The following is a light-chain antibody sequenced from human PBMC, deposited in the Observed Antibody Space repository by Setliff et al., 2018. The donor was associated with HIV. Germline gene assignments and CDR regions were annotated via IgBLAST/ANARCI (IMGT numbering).Light chain of an antibody. Sequence: QSVLTQPPSASGSPGQSVTISCTGTSSDVGGYDYVSWYQQHPGKAPKLMIHEVNKRPSGVPDRFSGSKSDNTASLTVSGLQAEDEADYYCSSYRSGNIGVFGGGTKGTVL. CDR1: SSDVGGYDY. V-gene: IGLV2-8*01. J-gene: IGLJ1*01. CDR3: SSYRSGNIGV. CDR2: EVN.